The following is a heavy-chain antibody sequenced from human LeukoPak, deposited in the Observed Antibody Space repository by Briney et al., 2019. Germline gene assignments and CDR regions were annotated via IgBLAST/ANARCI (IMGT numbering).Heavy chain of an antibody. J-gene: IGHJ3*02. V-gene: IGHV4-59*01. Sequence: PSETLSLTCTVSGGSISSYYWSWIRQPPGKGLEWIGYIYYSGSTNYNPSLKSRVTISVDTSKNQFSLKLSSVTAADTAVYYCARLRSRYDFWSGYTDAFDIWGQGTMVTVSS. CDR3: ARLRSRYDFWSGYTDAFDI. CDR1: GGSISSYY. D-gene: IGHD3-3*01. CDR2: IYYSGST.